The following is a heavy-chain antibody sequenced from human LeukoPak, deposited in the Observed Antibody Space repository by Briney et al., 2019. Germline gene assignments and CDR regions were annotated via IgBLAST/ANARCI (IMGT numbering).Heavy chain of an antibody. CDR2: ISSSGSTI. J-gene: IGHJ4*02. CDR1: GFTFSSYE. Sequence: GGSLRLSCAASGFTFSSYEMNWVRQAPGKGLEWVSYISSSGSTIYYADSVKGRFTISRDNAKNSLYLQMDSLRAEDTAVYYCARVVFLCSGGSCYSAPFDYWGQGTLVTVSS. V-gene: IGHV3-48*03. D-gene: IGHD2-15*01. CDR3: ARVVFLCSGGSCYSAPFDY.